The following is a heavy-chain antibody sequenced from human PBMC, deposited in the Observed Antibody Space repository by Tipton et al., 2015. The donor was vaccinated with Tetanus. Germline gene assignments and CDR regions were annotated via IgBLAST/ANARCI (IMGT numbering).Heavy chain of an antibody. CDR1: GFPFTYYW. V-gene: IGHV3-7*01. Sequence: SLRLSCAASGFPFTYYWMSWVRQAPGKGLEWVANIKQDGGEIYYLDSVKGRITVSRDNAKNSLYLQMNSLRAEDTAVYYCARERSSGCFDTWGRGTLVTVSS. J-gene: IGHJ5*02. D-gene: IGHD1-26*01. CDR2: IKQDGGEI. CDR3: ARERSSGCFDT.